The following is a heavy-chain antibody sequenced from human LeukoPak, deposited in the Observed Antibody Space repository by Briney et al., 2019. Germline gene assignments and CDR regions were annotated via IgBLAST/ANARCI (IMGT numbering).Heavy chain of an antibody. V-gene: IGHV1-18*01. D-gene: IGHD4-17*01. CDR2: ISTYNGNT. J-gene: IGHJ5*02. CDR3: ARGRRGDYVTWFDP. CDR1: GYTFISYG. Sequence: ASVKVSCKASGYTFISYGISWVRQAPGQGLEWMGWISTYNGNTNFPQKFQDRIIRTTDTSTSTAYMELRSLRSDDTAMYYCARGRRGDYVTWFDPWGQGTLVTVSS.